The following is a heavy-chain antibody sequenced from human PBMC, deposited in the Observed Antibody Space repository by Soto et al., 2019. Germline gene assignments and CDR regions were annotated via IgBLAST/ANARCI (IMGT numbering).Heavy chain of an antibody. J-gene: IGHJ6*02. CDR2: INPSGGST. V-gene: IGHV1-46*03. D-gene: IGHD1-1*01. Sequence: VASVKVSCKASGYTFTSYYMHWVRQAPGQGLEWMGIINPSGGSTSYAQKFQGRVTMTRDTSTSTVYMELSSLRSEDTAVYYCAGVAKKSRGSQLYYYYYIMDVWGQGTTVTVSS. CDR3: AGVAKKSRGSQLYYYYYIMDV. CDR1: GYTFTSYY.